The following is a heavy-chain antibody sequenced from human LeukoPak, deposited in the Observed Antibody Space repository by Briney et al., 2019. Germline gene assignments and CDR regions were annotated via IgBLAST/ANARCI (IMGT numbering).Heavy chain of an antibody. CDR2: IKSTVDGGTT. Sequence: GGSLRLSCAASDFTFNKDWMNWVRQAPGKGLEWVGCIKSTVDGGTTDYAAPVKGRFTVSRDDSKKTPYLQMNSLKIEDTAVYYCTTGGNVMVADTRAFDIWGQGTMVTVSS. CDR1: DFTFNKDW. V-gene: IGHV3-15*07. CDR3: TTGGNVMVADTRAFDI. D-gene: IGHD2-15*01. J-gene: IGHJ3*02.